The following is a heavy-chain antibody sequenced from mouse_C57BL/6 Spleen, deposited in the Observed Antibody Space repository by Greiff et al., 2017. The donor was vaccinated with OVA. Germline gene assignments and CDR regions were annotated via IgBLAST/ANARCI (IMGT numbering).Heavy chain of an antibody. CDR2: ISDGGSYT. Sequence: DVKLVESGGGLVKPGGSLKLSCAASGFTFSSYAMSWVRQTPEKRLEWVATISDGGSYTYYPDNVKGRFTISRDNAKNNLYLQMSHLKSEDTAMYYCARDEDYDGHWYFDVWGTGTTVTVSS. CDR1: GFTFSSYA. J-gene: IGHJ1*03. CDR3: ARDEDYDGHWYFDV. D-gene: IGHD2-4*01. V-gene: IGHV5-4*01.